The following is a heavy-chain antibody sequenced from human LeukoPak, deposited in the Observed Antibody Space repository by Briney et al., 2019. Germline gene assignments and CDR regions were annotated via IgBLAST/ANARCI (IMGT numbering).Heavy chain of an antibody. Sequence: PSETLSLTCTVSGGSISSSSYYWGWIRQPPGKGLEWIGEINHSGSTNYNPSLKSRVTISVDTSKNQFSLKLSSVTAADTAVYYCARGGVRGVIGGYWGQGTLVTVSS. CDR1: GGSISSSSYY. D-gene: IGHD3-10*01. CDR3: ARGGVRGVIGGY. CDR2: INHSGST. V-gene: IGHV4-39*07. J-gene: IGHJ4*02.